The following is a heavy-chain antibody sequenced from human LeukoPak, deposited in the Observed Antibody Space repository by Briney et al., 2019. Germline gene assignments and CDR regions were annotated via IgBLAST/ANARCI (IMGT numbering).Heavy chain of an antibody. CDR1: GGPISSSSFY. V-gene: IGHV4-39*01. D-gene: IGHD3-22*01. J-gene: IGHJ4*02. Sequence: PSETLSLTCTVSGGPISSSSFYWGWIRQPPGKGLEWIGSIYYSGSTYYNPSLKSRVTISVDTSKSQFSLNLSSVTAADTAVYYCARSFVYDSSGGSGYFDYWGQGTLVTVSS. CDR3: ARSFVYDSSGGSGYFDY. CDR2: IYYSGST.